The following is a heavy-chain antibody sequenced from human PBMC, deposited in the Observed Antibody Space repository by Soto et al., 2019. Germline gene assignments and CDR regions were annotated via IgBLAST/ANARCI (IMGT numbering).Heavy chain of an antibody. CDR1: GFTFSDYY. D-gene: IGHD3-10*01. J-gene: IGHJ4*02. Sequence: GGSLRLSCVASGFTFSDYYMSWIRQAPGKGLEWVSYITSGSTIYYADSVKGRFTISRDNAKNSLYLQMNSLRAEDTAVYYCARYYYGSGDYWGQGTLVTVSS. V-gene: IGHV3-11*01. CDR3: ARYYYGSGDY. CDR2: ITSGSTI.